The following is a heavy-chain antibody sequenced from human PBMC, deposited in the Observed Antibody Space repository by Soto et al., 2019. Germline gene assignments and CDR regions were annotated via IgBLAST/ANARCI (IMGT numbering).Heavy chain of an antibody. V-gene: IGHV4-28*01. CDR2: MYHIGTT. J-gene: IGHJ4*02. Sequence: QVQLQESGPRLVRPSDTLSLTCNVYNHSIRSDNWWGWIRQPPGKGLEWVGYMYHIGTTYYNPSLKSRISLSFDPTKNHFSLKLKSVTAVDTAIYYCARTKYNSGWLEDWGQGTLVTFSS. CDR3: ARTKYNSGWLED. D-gene: IGHD6-19*01. CDR1: NHSIRSDNW.